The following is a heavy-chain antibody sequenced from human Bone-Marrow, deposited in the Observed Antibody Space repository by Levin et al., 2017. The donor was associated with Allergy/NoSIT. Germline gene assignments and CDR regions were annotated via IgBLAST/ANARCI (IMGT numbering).Heavy chain of an antibody. CDR1: GGSFSGYY. D-gene: IGHD6-19*01. CDR3: ARGRYSSGWWTGNGVFDY. V-gene: IGHV4-34*01. J-gene: IGHJ4*02. Sequence: SETLSLTCAVYGGSFSGYYWSWIRQPPGKGLEWIGEINHSGSTNYNPSLKSRVTISVDTSENQFSLKLSSVTAADTAVYYCARGRYSSGWWTGNGVFDYWGQGTLVTVSS. CDR2: INHSGST.